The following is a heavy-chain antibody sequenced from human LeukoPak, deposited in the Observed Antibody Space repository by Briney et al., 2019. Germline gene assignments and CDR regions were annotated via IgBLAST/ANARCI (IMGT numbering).Heavy chain of an antibody. Sequence: PGRSLRLSCAASGFTVDDYAMHWVRQAPGKGLEWVSGISWNSGSIGYADSVKGRFTISRDNAKNSLYLQMNSLRAEDTALYYCAKDIFPERSSGYFDYWGQGTLVTVSS. D-gene: IGHD6-6*01. CDR3: AKDIFPERSSGYFDY. CDR2: ISWNSGSI. J-gene: IGHJ4*02. V-gene: IGHV3-9*01. CDR1: GFTVDDYA.